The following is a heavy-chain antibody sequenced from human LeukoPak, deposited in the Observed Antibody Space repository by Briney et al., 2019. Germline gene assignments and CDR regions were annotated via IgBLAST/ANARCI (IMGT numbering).Heavy chain of an antibody. CDR2: ISAYNGNT. CDR3: AKYRSGWLIDY. D-gene: IGHD6-19*01. J-gene: IGHJ4*02. CDR1: GYTFTSYG. Sequence: GASLKVSCKASGYTFTSYGISWVRQAPGQGLEWMGWISAYNGNTNYAQKLQGRVTMTTDTSTSTAYMELRRLRSDDTAVYYRAKYRSGWLIDYWGQGTRVTVSS. V-gene: IGHV1-18*01.